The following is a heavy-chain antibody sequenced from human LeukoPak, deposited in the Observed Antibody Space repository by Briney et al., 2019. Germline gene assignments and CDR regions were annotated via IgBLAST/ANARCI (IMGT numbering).Heavy chain of an antibody. CDR2: ISSGGSSV. Sequence: GGSLRLSCAASGFTFSDYYMSWIRQAPGKGLEWVSSISSGGSSVYYADSVKGRFTISRDNAKNSLYLQMNSLRAEDTALYYCARGAGSGFYFYMDVWGTGTTVTVSS. CDR1: GFTFSDYY. V-gene: IGHV3-11*01. D-gene: IGHD3-10*01. CDR3: ARGAGSGFYFYMDV. J-gene: IGHJ6*03.